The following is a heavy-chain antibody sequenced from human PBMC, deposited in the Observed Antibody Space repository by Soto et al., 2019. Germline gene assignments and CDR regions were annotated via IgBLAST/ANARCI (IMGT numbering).Heavy chain of an antibody. Sequence: AGGSLRLSCAASGFNFSSYAMSWVRQAPGKGLEWVSAISGSGGSTYYADSVKGRFTISRDNSKNTLYLQMNSLRAEDTAVYYCAKGRYDFWSGLTEYDYWGQGTLVTVSS. CDR3: AKGRYDFWSGLTEYDY. D-gene: IGHD3-3*01. V-gene: IGHV3-23*01. CDR1: GFNFSSYA. J-gene: IGHJ4*02. CDR2: ISGSGGST.